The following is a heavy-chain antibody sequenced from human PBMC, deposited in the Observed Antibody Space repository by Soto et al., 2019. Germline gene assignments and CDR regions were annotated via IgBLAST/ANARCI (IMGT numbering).Heavy chain of an antibody. CDR1: GDSVSSNSAA. V-gene: IGHV6-1*01. J-gene: IGHJ6*02. CDR2: TYYRSKWYN. Sequence: PSRTLSLTCAISGDSVSSNSAAWNWIRQSPSRDLEWLGRTYYRSKWYNDYAVSVKSRITINPDTSKNQFSLQLNSVTPEDTAVYYCARGESIAVAGDYYYYGMDVWGQGTTVTVSS. CDR3: ARGESIAVAGDYYYYGMDV. D-gene: IGHD6-19*01.